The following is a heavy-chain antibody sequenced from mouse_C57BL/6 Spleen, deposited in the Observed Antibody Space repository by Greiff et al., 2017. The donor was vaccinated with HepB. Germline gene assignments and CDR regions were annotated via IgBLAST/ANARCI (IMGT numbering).Heavy chain of an antibody. CDR2: IDPETGGT. Sequence: VQLQQSGAELVRPGASVTLSCKASGYTFTDYEMHWVKQTPVHGLEWIGAIDPETGGTAYNQKFKGKAILTADKSSSTAYMELRSLTSEDSAVYYCTRCITTVVNDYWGQGTTLTVSS. D-gene: IGHD1-1*01. V-gene: IGHV1-15*01. J-gene: IGHJ2*01. CDR3: TRCITTVVNDY. CDR1: GYTFTDYE.